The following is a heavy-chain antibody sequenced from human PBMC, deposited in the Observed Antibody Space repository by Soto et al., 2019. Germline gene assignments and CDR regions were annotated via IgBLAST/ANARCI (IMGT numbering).Heavy chain of an antibody. J-gene: IGHJ4*02. D-gene: IGHD3-22*01. CDR2: IYYSGST. Sequence: ETLSLTCTVSGGSVSSGSYYWSWIRQPPGKGLEWIGYIYYSGSTNYNPSLKSRVTISVDTSKNQFSLKLSSVTAADTAVYYCARGGERITMIVVDYYFDYWGQGTLVTVSS. CDR1: GGSVSSGSYY. V-gene: IGHV4-61*01. CDR3: ARGGERITMIVVDYYFDY.